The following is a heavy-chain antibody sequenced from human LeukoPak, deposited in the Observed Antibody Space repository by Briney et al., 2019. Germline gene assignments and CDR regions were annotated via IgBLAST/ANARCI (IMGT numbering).Heavy chain of an antibody. J-gene: IGHJ4*02. CDR2: INSDGSST. D-gene: IGHD1-7*01. CDR3: ARDLSQLELWAGLDY. Sequence: SGGSLRLSCAACGFTFSSYWMHWVRQAPGKGLVWVSRINSDGSSTSYADSVKGRFTISRDNAKNTLYLQMNSLRAEDTAVYYCARDLSQLELWAGLDYWGQGTLVTVSS. V-gene: IGHV3-74*01. CDR1: GFTFSSYW.